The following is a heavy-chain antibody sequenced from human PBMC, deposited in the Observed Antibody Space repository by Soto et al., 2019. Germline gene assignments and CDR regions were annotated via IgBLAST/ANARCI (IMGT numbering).Heavy chain of an antibody. Sequence: ETLSLTCAVYGGSFSGYYWSWIRQPPGKGLEWIGEINHSGSTNYNPSLKSRVTISVDTSKNQFSLKLSSVTAADTAVYYCARFASVAGYYYYYGMDVWGQGTTVTVSS. D-gene: IGHD6-19*01. CDR2: INHSGST. CDR3: ARFASVAGYYYYYGMDV. J-gene: IGHJ6*02. CDR1: GGSFSGYY. V-gene: IGHV4-34*01.